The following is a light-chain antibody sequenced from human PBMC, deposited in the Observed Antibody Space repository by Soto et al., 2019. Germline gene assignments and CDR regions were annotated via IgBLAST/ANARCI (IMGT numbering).Light chain of an antibody. Sequence: QSALTQPASVSGSPGQSITISCTGTSSDVGGYNFVSWYQQHPAAAPRLMIYESNKRPSGVSNRFSGSKSGNTASLTISGLQGDDEANSYCCSYAGSSNVVFGGGTKLTVL. CDR2: ESN. CDR1: SSDVGGYNF. CDR3: CSYAGSSNVV. V-gene: IGLV2-23*01. J-gene: IGLJ2*01.